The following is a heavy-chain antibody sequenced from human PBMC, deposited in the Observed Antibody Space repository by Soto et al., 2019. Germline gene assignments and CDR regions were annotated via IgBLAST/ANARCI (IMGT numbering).Heavy chain of an antibody. CDR2: ISYDGSNK. CDR3: AAVVTSPYYYYYGMDV. D-gene: IGHD2-15*01. Sequence: PGGSLRLSCAASGFTFCSYAMHWVRQAPGKGLERVAVISYDGSNKYYADSVKGRFTISRDNSKNTLYLQMNSLRAEDTAVFYCAAVVTSPYYYYYGMDVWGQGTTVTVSS. CDR1: GFTFCSYA. V-gene: IGHV3-30-3*01. J-gene: IGHJ6*02.